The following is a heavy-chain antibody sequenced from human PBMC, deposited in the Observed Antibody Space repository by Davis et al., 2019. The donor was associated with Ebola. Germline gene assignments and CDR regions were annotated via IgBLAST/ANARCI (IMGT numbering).Heavy chain of an antibody. CDR3: VKTQFLEWSYGMDV. CDR2: ISSNGGST. V-gene: IGHV3-64D*06. J-gene: IGHJ6*02. CDR1: GFTFSSYT. D-gene: IGHD3-3*01. Sequence: PGGSLRLSCSASGFTFSSYTMHWVRQAPGKGLKYVSAISSNGGSTYYADSVKGRFTISRDNPKNTLYLQMSSLRAEDTAVYYCVKTQFLEWSYGMDVWGQGTTVTVSS.